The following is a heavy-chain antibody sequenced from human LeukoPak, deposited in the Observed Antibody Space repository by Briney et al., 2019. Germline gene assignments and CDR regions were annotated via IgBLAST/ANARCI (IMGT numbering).Heavy chain of an antibody. V-gene: IGHV4-59*01. CDR1: GGSISNYY. CDR2: IYYNGNT. Sequence: PSETLSLTCTVSGGSISNYYWSWIRQPPGKGLEWIGYIYYNGNTNYNPSLKSRVTISVDTSKNQFSLKLSSVTAADTAVYYCARAPGVVTVFDYWGQGALVTVSS. D-gene: IGHD2-21*02. J-gene: IGHJ4*02. CDR3: ARAPGVVTVFDY.